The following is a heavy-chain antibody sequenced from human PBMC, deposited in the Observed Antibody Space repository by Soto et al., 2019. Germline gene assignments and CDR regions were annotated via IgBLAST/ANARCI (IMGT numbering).Heavy chain of an antibody. CDR1: GGSVSSGSYY. V-gene: IGHV4-61*01. Sequence: SETLSLTCTVSGGSVSSGSYYWTWIRQPPGKGLEWIGNIYYNGNTNYNPSLKSRVTISADTSQNQFSLNLNSVTAADTAVYFCARSRGYSNGETRSWFDPWGRGNLVTFSS. CDR3: ARSRGYSNGETRSWFDP. D-gene: IGHD5-18*01. J-gene: IGHJ5*02. CDR2: IYYNGNT.